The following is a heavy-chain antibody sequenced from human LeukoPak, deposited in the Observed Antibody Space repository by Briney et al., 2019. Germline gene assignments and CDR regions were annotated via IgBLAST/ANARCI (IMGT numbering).Heavy chain of an antibody. Sequence: GGSLRLSCAASGFTFSSFTMNWVRQAPGKGLEWVSSISSSISYIYYADSVKGRFTISRDNAKNSLYLQMNSLRAEDTAVYYCAREVRYSYGNDYWGQGTLVTVSS. CDR1: GFTFSSFT. J-gene: IGHJ4*02. D-gene: IGHD5-18*01. CDR2: ISSSISYI. V-gene: IGHV3-21*01. CDR3: AREVRYSYGNDY.